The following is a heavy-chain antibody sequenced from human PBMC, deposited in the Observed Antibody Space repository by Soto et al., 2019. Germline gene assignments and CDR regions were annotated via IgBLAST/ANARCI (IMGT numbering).Heavy chain of an antibody. CDR2: IYYSGST. Sequence: SQTRDLVCSVCSGSISSNSYYWGWIRQPPGKGLEWIGSIYYSGSTSYNPSLKSRVAISVDTPKNQFSLKLTSVTAADPAVYSCASHSGPYARSWFPPWGQGTLFTVSS. J-gene: IGHJ5*02. CDR1: SGSISSNSYY. CDR3: ASHSGPYARSWFPP. D-gene: IGHD2-2*01. V-gene: IGHV4-39*01.